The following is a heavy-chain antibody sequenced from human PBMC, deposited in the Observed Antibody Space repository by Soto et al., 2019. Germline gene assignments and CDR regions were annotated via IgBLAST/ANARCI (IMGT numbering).Heavy chain of an antibody. CDR3: AREGSGYNF. D-gene: IGHD5-12*01. J-gene: IGHJ1*01. Sequence: SVKVSCKASGGTFSSYAISWVRQAPGQGLEWMGGIIPVFGRPNYAQRFRGRLTITADESTNTGYMELIDLRSEDTAVYYCAREGSGYNFWGQGTQVTVSS. V-gene: IGHV1-69*13. CDR2: IIPVFGRP. CDR1: GGTFSSYA.